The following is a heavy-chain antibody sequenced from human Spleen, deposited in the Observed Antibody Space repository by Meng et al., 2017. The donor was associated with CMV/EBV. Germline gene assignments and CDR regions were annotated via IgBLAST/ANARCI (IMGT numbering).Heavy chain of an antibody. CDR2: ISYNGDNT. CDR1: RFHFTSYG. CDR3: ARDGIPVLIDLDY. V-gene: IGHV3-30*19. Sequence: GESLKISCRASRFHFTSYGMHWVRQAPGRGLEWVAAISYNGDNTHHADSVKGRFTISRDNSKNTVFLQMNNLRPDDTAVYYCARDGIPVLIDLDYWGQGTLVTVSS. J-gene: IGHJ4*02. D-gene: IGHD2-2*01.